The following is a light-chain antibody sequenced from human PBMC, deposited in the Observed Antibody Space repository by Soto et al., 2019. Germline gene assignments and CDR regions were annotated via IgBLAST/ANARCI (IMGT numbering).Light chain of an antibody. J-gene: IGKJ4*01. CDR3: QQYNNWPRAT. CDR2: RTS. CDR1: QSVSSSH. V-gene: IGKV3-15*01. Sequence: DIVMTQSPSTLSVSPGERATLSCRAIQSVSSSHLAWYQQKPGQAPRLLMFRTSSRATGFPARFSGSGSGTEFNLTISSLQSEDFGVYYCQQYNNWPRATFGGGTKVDI.